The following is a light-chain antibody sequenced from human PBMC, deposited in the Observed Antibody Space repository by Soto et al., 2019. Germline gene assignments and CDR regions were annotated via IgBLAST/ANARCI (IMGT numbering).Light chain of an antibody. Sequence: DIQMTQSPSSLSASVGDRVTITCRASQGISNYLAWYQQKPGKVPKLLIYGASTLQSGVPSRFSGSGSGTDLTVTISSLQPEDVATYYCQKYNTAPKTFGQGTKVQIK. V-gene: IGKV1-27*01. J-gene: IGKJ1*01. CDR3: QKYNTAPKT. CDR2: GAS. CDR1: QGISNY.